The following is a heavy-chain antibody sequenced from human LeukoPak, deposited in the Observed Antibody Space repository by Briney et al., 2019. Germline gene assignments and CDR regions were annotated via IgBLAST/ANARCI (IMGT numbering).Heavy chain of an antibody. V-gene: IGHV3-23*01. CDR3: ATTLTIFGASTGLFDP. D-gene: IGHD3-3*01. CDR1: GFTFSSYV. Sequence: PGGSLRLSCAASGFTFSSYVMSWVRQAPGKGLEWVSAISGSGGSTYYADSVKGRFTISRDNSKNTLYLQMNSLRAEDTAVYYCATTLTIFGASTGLFDPWGQGTLVTVSS. J-gene: IGHJ5*02. CDR2: ISGSGGST.